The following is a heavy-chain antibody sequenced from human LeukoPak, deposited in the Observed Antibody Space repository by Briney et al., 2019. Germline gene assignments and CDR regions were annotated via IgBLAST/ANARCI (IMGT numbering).Heavy chain of an antibody. CDR3: ARDFGNDYYYYMDV. CDR2: ISGSGGST. CDR1: GFTFSSYA. V-gene: IGHV3-23*01. Sequence: GGSLRLSCAASGFTFSSYAMSWVRQAPGKGLEWVSAISGSGGSTYYADSVKGRFTISRDNSKNTLYLQMNSLRAEDTAVYSCARDFGNDYYYYMDVWGKGTTVIVSS. J-gene: IGHJ6*03. D-gene: IGHD4-23*01.